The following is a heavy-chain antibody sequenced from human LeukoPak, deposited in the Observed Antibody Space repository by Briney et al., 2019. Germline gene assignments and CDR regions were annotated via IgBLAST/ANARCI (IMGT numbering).Heavy chain of an antibody. D-gene: IGHD3-22*01. CDR2: ISHDGSKK. V-gene: IGHV3-30-3*01. J-gene: IGHJ4*02. CDR1: GFTFSGYA. CDR3: ARDLHAIVPCSIDY. Sequence: PGRSLRLSCAASGFTFSGYALHWVRQAPGMGLEWVAVISHDGSKKYYADSVKGRFTISRDTSKNTLYLQMNSLRSEDTAVYYCARDLHAIVPCSIDYWGQGTLVTVSS.